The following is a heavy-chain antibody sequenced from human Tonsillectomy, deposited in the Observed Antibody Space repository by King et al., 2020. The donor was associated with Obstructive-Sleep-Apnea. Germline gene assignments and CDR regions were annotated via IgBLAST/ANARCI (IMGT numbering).Heavy chain of an antibody. D-gene: IGHD3-10*01. Sequence: LQLQESGPGLVKPSETLSLTCTVSGGSISSYYWTWIRQPPGKRLEWIGYIYYTGSTNYSPSFKSRVTMSVDTSKNQFSLYLSSVTAADTAVYYCARAPYGSGIIDWFDPWGQGTLVTVSS. V-gene: IGHV4-59*01. CDR2: IYYTGST. CDR3: ARAPYGSGIIDWFDP. CDR1: GGSISSYY. J-gene: IGHJ5*02.